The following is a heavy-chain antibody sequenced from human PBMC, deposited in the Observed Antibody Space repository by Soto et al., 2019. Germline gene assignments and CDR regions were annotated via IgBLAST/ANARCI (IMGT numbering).Heavy chain of an antibody. Sequence: SETLSLTCAVYGGSFSGYYWSWIRQPPGKGLEWIGEINHSGSTNYNPSLKSRVTISVDTSKNQFSLKLSSVTAADTAVYYCARGVPNYVWGSYRLRHFDYWGQGTLVTVSS. J-gene: IGHJ4*02. D-gene: IGHD3-16*02. V-gene: IGHV4-34*01. CDR1: GGSFSGYY. CDR3: ARGVPNYVWGSYRLRHFDY. CDR2: INHSGST.